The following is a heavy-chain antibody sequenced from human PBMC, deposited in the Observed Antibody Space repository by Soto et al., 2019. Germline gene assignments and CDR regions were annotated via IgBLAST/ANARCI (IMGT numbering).Heavy chain of an antibody. CDR1: GGSISISSYY. V-gene: IGHV4-39*07. J-gene: IGHJ5*02. CDR2: IYYSGST. Sequence: PSGTLSLTCTVCGGSISISSYYWGWIRQPPGKGLEWIGSIYYSGSTYYNPSLKSRVTISVDTSKNQFSLKLSSVTAADTAVYYCARVGEAITMVRGVPTYWFDPWGRGTLVTVSS. CDR3: ARVGEAITMVRGVPTYWFDP. D-gene: IGHD3-10*01.